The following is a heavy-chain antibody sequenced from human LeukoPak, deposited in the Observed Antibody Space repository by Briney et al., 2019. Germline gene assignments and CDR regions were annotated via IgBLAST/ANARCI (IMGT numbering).Heavy chain of an antibody. CDR1: GGSISSSSYY. CDR2: IYYSGST. V-gene: IGHV4-61*05. CDR3: ARKGDYGGNSAVGWFDP. Sequence: SETLSLTCTVSGGSISSSSYYWGWIRQPPGKGLEWIGHIYYSGSTNYNPSLKSRVTISVDTSKIQFSLKLSSVTAADTAVYYCARKGDYGGNSAVGWFDPWGQGSLVTVSS. J-gene: IGHJ5*02. D-gene: IGHD4-23*01.